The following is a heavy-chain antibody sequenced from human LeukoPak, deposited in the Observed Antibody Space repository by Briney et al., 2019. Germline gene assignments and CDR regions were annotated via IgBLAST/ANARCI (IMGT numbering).Heavy chain of an antibody. D-gene: IGHD3-10*01. CDR1: GFTVSSNY. Sequence: PGGSLRLSCAASGFTVSSNYMSWVRQAPGKGLEWVSVIYSGGSTYYADSVKGRFTISRDNSKNTLYLQMNSLRAEDTAVYYCARGSDTYYYGSGSFDYWGQGTLVTVSS. V-gene: IGHV3-53*01. J-gene: IGHJ4*02. CDR3: ARGSDTYYYGSGSFDY. CDR2: IYSGGST.